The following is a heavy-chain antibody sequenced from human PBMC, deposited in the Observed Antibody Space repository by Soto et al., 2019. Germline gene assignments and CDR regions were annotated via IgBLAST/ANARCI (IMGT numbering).Heavy chain of an antibody. D-gene: IGHD6-13*01. CDR1: GFTFSNYA. CDR2: VSGSGGNT. Sequence: EMQLLESGGDLVQPGGSLRLSCAASGFTFSNYAMSWVRQAPGKGLEWVSAVSGSGGNTYYADSVKGRFTISRDNSKNTLYLQMNSLRAEDTAVYYCAKARGSSSWYGWFDPWGQGTLVTVSS. J-gene: IGHJ5*02. CDR3: AKARGSSSWYGWFDP. V-gene: IGHV3-23*01.